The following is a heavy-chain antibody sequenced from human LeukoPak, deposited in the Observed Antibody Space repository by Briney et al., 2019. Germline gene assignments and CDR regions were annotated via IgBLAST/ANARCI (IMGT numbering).Heavy chain of an antibody. Sequence: GGSLRLSCEASGFIFSSYWMSWVRQAPGKGLEWVANIHQHGSEKYYVDSVKGRFTISRDNAKNSLYLQMNSLRAEDTAVYYCARVDSSSYNWFDPWGQGTLVTVSS. CDR3: ARVDSSSYNWFDP. CDR2: IHQHGSEK. CDR1: GFIFSSYW. V-gene: IGHV3-7*01. J-gene: IGHJ5*02. D-gene: IGHD6-13*01.